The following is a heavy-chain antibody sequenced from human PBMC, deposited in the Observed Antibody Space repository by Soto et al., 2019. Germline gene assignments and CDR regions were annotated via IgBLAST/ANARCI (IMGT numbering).Heavy chain of an antibody. J-gene: IGHJ6*02. CDR1: GFTFSSYG. D-gene: IGHD1-26*01. V-gene: IGHV3-30*18. CDR2: ISYDGSNK. Sequence: HPGGSLRLSCAASGFTFSSYGMHWVRQAPGKGLEWVAVISYDGSNKYYADSVKGRFTISRDNSKNTLYLQMNSLRAEDTAVYYCAKEGIVGATYAYYYGMDVWGQGTTVTVSS. CDR3: AKEGIVGATYAYYYGMDV.